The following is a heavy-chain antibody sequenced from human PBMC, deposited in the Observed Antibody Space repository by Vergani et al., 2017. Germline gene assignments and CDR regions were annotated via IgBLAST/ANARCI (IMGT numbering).Heavy chain of an antibody. CDR2: IYNSGTG. CDR3: ASGKYYSDSTSHFRGRYFDV. Sequence: QMQLQESGPGLVKASETLSLTCTVSGDSIISRSYYWGWIRQPPGKGLEWIGSIYNSGTGDSSSSLKSRVTISADTSKNQFSLRLTSVTAADTAVYYCASGKYYSDSTSHFRGRYFDVWGRGTLVAVSS. J-gene: IGHJ2*01. CDR1: GDSIISRSYY. V-gene: IGHV4-39*01. D-gene: IGHD3-16*01.